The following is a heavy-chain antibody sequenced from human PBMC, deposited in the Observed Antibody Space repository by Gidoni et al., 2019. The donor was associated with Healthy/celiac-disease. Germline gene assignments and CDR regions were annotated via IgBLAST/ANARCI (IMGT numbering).Heavy chain of an antibody. Sequence: VQLVQSGAEVKKPGASGKVSCKASGYTFTSYAMHWVRQAPGQRLEWMGWINAGNGNTKYSQKFQGRVTMTRDTSASTAYMELSSLRSEDTAVYYCARDLLSSSPDYWGQGTLVTVSS. D-gene: IGHD6-13*01. CDR1: GYTFTSYA. V-gene: IGHV1-3*01. CDR3: ARDLLSSSPDY. CDR2: INAGNGNT. J-gene: IGHJ4*02.